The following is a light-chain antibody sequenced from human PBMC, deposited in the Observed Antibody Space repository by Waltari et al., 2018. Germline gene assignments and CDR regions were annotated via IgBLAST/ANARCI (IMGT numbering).Light chain of an antibody. J-gene: IGKJ1*01. CDR2: GAS. CDR1: QSVGRT. CDR3: QHYVRLPAT. V-gene: IGKV3-20*01. Sequence: IVLTQSPGPLSLSPGARATLACRASQSVGRTLAWYQQKPGRAPRLLIFGASSRASGIPDRFSGSGSGTDFSLTISRLEPEDFAVYYCQHYVRLPATFGQGTKVEIK.